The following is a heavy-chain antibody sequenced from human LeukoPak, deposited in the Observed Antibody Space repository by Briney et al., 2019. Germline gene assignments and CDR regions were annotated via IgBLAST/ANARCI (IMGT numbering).Heavy chain of an antibody. CDR3: AKTFYTQYFGEVFDY. CDR1: GFTFSSYG. CDR2: ISYDGSNE. J-gene: IGHJ4*02. Sequence: GGSLRLSCAASGFTFSSYGMHWVRQAPGKGLDWVAAISYDGSNEYYADSVKGRFTISRDNSKNTLFLQMNSLRAEDTAVYYCAKTFYTQYFGEVFDYWGQGTLVTVSS. D-gene: IGHD3-10*01. V-gene: IGHV3-30*18.